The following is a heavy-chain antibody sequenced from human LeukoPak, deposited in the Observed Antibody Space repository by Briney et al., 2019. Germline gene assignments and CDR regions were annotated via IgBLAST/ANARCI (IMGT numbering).Heavy chain of an antibody. CDR2: IRNDGSDK. V-gene: IGHV3-30*02. Sequence: GGSLRLSCAASGFPFSSFGMHWVRQASGKGLEWVAFIRNDGSDKYYADSLKGRFTISRDKSENTVYLLINSLRVEDTAVYYCARGRVPYYMDVWGKGTTVTVSS. J-gene: IGHJ6*03. CDR1: GFPFSSFG. CDR3: ARGRVPYYMDV. D-gene: IGHD3-10*01.